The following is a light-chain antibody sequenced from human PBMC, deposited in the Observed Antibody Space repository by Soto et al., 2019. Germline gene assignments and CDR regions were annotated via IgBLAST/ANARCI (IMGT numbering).Light chain of an antibody. J-gene: IGKJ1*01. Sequence: EIVLTQSPGTLSLSPGERATLSCRASQSVSSSYLAWYQQKPGQAPRLLIYGASSRATGIPDRFSGSGSGTDFTRTISRLEPEDFAVYYCQQYAGSPLTFGQGTKVDIK. V-gene: IGKV3-20*01. CDR1: QSVSSSY. CDR3: QQYAGSPLT. CDR2: GAS.